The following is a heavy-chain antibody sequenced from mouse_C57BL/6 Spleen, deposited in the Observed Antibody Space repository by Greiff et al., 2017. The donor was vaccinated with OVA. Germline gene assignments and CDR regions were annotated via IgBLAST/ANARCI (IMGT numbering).Heavy chain of an antibody. V-gene: IGHV5-9-1*02. J-gene: IGHJ4*01. Sequence: EVKVEESGEGLVKPGGSLKLSCAASGFTFSSYAMSWVRQTPEKRLEWVAYISSGGDYIYYADTVKGRFTISRDNARNTLYLQMSSLKSEDTAMYYCTREDGYYYAMDYWGQGTSVTVSS. CDR1: GFTFSSYA. CDR2: ISSGGDYI. CDR3: TREDGYYYAMDY. D-gene: IGHD2-3*01.